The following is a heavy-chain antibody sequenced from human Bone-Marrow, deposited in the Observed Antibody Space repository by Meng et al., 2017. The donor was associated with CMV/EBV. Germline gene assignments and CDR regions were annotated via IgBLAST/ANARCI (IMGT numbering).Heavy chain of an antibody. CDR2: ISSSSSYI. V-gene: IGHV3-21*01. CDR1: GFTFSSYS. J-gene: IGHJ4*02. CDR3: ARHGRPCSTGCLEFDL. D-gene: IGHD2-2*01. Sequence: GGSLRLSCAASGFTFSSYSMNWVRQAPGKGLEWVSSISSSSSYIYYADSLKGRFTISRDNAKNSLYLQMNSLRAEDTAVYYCARHGRPCSTGCLEFDLWGRGTLVTVSS.